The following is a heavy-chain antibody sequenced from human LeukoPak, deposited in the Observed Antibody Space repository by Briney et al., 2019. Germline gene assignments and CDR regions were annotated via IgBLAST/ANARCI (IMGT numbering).Heavy chain of an antibody. CDR3: AKDFLDFPKYYFDY. V-gene: IGHV3-66*01. J-gene: IGHJ4*02. CDR1: GFTVSSNY. D-gene: IGHD3-3*01. CDR2: IYSGGST. Sequence: GGSLRLSCAASGFTVSSNYMSWVRQAPGKGLEWVSVIYSGGSTYYADSVKGRFTISRDNSKNTLYLQMNSLRAEDTAVYYCAKDFLDFPKYYFDYWGQGTLVTVSS.